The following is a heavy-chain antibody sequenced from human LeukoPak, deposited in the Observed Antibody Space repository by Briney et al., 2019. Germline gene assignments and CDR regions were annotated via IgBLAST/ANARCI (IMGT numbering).Heavy chain of an antibody. CDR1: GFTFSSYA. V-gene: IGHV3-23*01. J-gene: IGHJ4*02. Sequence: QPGGSLRLSCAASGFTFSSYAMSWVRQAPGKGLEWVSAISGSGGSTYYADSVKGRFTISRDNSKNTLYLQMNSLRAEATAVYYCAKGPPVRDGYNYYFDYWGQGTLVTVSS. CDR3: AKGPPVRDGYNYYFDY. D-gene: IGHD5-24*01. CDR2: ISGSGGST.